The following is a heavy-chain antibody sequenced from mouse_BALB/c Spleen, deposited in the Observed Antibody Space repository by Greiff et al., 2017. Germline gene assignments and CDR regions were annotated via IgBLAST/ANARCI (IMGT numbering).Heavy chain of an antibody. CDR1: GYTFTSYY. D-gene: IGHD2-3*01. Sequence: QVQLQQPGAELVKPGASVKLSCKASGYTFTSYYMYWVKQRPGQGLEWIGEINPSNGGTNFNEKFKSKATLTVDKSSSTAYMQLSSLTSEDSAVYYCTRSGWLLAMDYWGQGTSVTVSS. J-gene: IGHJ4*01. V-gene: IGHV1S81*02. CDR2: INPSNGGT. CDR3: TRSGWLLAMDY.